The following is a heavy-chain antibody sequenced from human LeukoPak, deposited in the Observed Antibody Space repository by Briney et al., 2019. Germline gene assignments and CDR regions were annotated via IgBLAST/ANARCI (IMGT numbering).Heavy chain of an antibody. CDR3: ARHVGATTSFDY. CDR1: GYTFTSYD. J-gene: IGHJ4*02. V-gene: IGHV1-8*01. D-gene: IGHD1-26*01. Sequence: ASVKVSCKASGYTFTSYDINWVRQATGQGLEWMGWMNPNSGNTGYAQKFQGRVTMTRNTSISTAYMGLSSLRSEDTAVYYCARHVGATTSFDYWGQGTLVTVSS. CDR2: MNPNSGNT.